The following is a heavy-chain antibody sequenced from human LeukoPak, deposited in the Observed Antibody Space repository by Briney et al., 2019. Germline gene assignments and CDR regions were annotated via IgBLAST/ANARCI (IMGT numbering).Heavy chain of an antibody. V-gene: IGHV3-30*18. CDR2: ISYDGSNK. Sequence: GGSLRLSCTVSGFTVSSNSMSWVRQAPGKGLEWVAVISYDGSNKYYADSVKGRFTISRDNSKNTLYLQMNSLRPEDTAVYYCAKGATFDIWGQGTMVTVSS. CDR3: AKGATFDI. J-gene: IGHJ3*02. CDR1: GFTVSSNS.